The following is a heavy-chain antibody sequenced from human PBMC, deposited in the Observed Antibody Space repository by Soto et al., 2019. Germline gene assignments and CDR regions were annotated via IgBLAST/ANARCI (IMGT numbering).Heavy chain of an antibody. V-gene: IGHV5-10-1*03. CDR1: GYIFTSYW. Sequence: EVQLVQSGAEVKKPGESLRISCKGSGYIFTSYWISWVRQMPGKGLEWMGRLAPSDSYTSYSPSFQGHVTISVDKSISTVYLQWSSLKASDTAMYYCARHEAVPYWFDPWGQGTLVTVSP. D-gene: IGHD2-2*01. CDR3: ARHEAVPYWFDP. CDR2: LAPSDSYT. J-gene: IGHJ5*02.